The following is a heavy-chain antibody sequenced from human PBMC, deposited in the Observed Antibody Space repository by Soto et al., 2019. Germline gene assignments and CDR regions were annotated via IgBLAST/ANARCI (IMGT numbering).Heavy chain of an antibody. CDR1: GYTFTSYA. J-gene: IGHJ6*02. CDR2: INAGNGNT. V-gene: IGHV1-3*01. Sequence: ASVKVSCKASGYTFTSYAMHWVRQAPGQRLEWMGWINAGNGNTKYSQKFQGRVTITRDTSISTAYMELSRLRSDDTAVYYCARGLGNVIVLVPAAMPTKTNYYGMDVWGQGTTVTVSS. D-gene: IGHD2-2*01. CDR3: ARGLGNVIVLVPAAMPTKTNYYGMDV.